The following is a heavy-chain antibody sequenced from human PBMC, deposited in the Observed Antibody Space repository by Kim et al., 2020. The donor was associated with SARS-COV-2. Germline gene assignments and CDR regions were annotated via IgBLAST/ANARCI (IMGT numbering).Heavy chain of an antibody. J-gene: IGHJ2*01. CDR1: GFTFSNAW. CDR2: IKSKTDGGTT. V-gene: IGHV3-15*01. D-gene: IGHD3-3*01. CDR3: TSYYDFWSGYYHWYFDL. Sequence: GGSLRLSCAASGFTFSNAWMSWVRQAPGKGLEWVGRIKSKTDGGTTDYAAPVKGRFTISRDDSKNTLYLQMNSLKTEDTAVYYCTSYYDFWSGYYHWYFDLCGRGTLVTVSS.